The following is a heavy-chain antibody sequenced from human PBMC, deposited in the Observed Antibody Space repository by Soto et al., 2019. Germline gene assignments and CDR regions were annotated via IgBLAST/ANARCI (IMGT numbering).Heavy chain of an antibody. CDR2: IYYSGST. CDR3: ASSGSSWYEGGFDP. CDR1: GGSISSGGYY. D-gene: IGHD6-13*01. Sequence: QVQLQESGPGLVKPSQTLSLTCTVSGGSISSGGYYWSWIRQHPWKGLEWIGYIYYSGSTYYNPSLKSRATISIDTSKNQFSLKLSSVTAADTAVYYCASSGSSWYEGGFDPWGQGTLVTVSS. J-gene: IGHJ5*02. V-gene: IGHV4-31*03.